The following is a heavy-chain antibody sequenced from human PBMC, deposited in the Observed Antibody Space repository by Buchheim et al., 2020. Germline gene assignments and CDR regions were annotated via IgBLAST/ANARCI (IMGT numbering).Heavy chain of an antibody. CDR3: ARGPDYSNFYYYYYYMDV. CDR1: GFTFSSYS. CDR2: ISSSSSTI. Sequence: VQLVESGGGVVQPGGSLRLSCAASGFTFSSYSMNWVRQAPGKGLEWVSYISSSSSTIYYADSVQGRFTISRDNDNKSLYLQMNSLRDEDTAVYYCARGPDYSNFYYYYYYMDVWGKGTT. J-gene: IGHJ6*03. D-gene: IGHD4-11*01. V-gene: IGHV3-48*02.